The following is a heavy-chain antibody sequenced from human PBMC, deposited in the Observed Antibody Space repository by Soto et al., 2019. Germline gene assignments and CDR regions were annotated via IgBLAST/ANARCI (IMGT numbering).Heavy chain of an antibody. Sequence: EASVKVSCKASGGTFSSYTISWVRQAPGQGLEWMGGIIPIFGTANYAQKFQGRVTITADESTSTAYMELSSLRSEDTAVYYCAAAGYCSGGSCDAFDIWGQGTMVTVSS. CDR1: GGTFSSYT. D-gene: IGHD2-15*01. CDR2: IIPIFGTA. CDR3: AAAGYCSGGSCDAFDI. V-gene: IGHV1-69*13. J-gene: IGHJ3*02.